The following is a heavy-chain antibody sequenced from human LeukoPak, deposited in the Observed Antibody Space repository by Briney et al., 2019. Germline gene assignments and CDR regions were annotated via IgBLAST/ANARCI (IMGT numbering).Heavy chain of an antibody. D-gene: IGHD1-7*01. V-gene: IGHV3-23*01. CDR1: GFTFSNYG. J-gene: IGHJ4*02. CDR3: ARGGNSFVLDY. CDR2: LSDSGANT. Sequence: GGSLRLSCAASGFTFSNYGMNWVRQAPGKGLEWVSILSDSGANTYYADSVKGRFTISRDNSKNTLYLQMTSLRAEDTGVYYCARGGNSFVLDYWGQGTLVAVSS.